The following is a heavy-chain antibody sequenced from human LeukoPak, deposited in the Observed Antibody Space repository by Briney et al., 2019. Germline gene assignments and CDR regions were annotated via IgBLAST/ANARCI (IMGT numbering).Heavy chain of an antibody. Sequence: GGSLRLSCAASGFTFSNYAMSWVRQAPGKGLEWVAGISGTGGSTHYADSVKGRFTISRDNSKNTLYLQMNSLRAEDTAVYYCAKRQFLEPIDYWGQGTLVTVSS. J-gene: IGHJ4*02. V-gene: IGHV3-23*01. CDR1: GFTFSNYA. CDR2: ISGTGGST. D-gene: IGHD3-3*01. CDR3: AKRQFLEPIDY.